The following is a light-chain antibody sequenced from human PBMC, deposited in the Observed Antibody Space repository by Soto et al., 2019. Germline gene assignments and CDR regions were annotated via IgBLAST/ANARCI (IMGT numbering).Light chain of an antibody. CDR1: SSDVGSYDL. CDR2: EGS. V-gene: IGLV2-23*01. CDR3: CSYAHSRTVL. J-gene: IGLJ2*01. Sequence: QSALTQPASVSGSPGQSITISCTGTSSDVGSYDLVSWYQQHPGKAPKLMIYEGSRRPSGVSNRFSGSKSGNTASLTISGLQAEDEADYYCCSYAHSRTVLFGGGTKLTVL.